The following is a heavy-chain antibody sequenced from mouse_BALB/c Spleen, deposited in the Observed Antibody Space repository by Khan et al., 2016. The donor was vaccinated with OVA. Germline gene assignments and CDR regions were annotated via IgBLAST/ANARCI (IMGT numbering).Heavy chain of an antibody. D-gene: IGHD2-14*01. CDR2: INPSSGYT. CDR3: ARDGAYYRNDGWFAY. V-gene: IGHV1-4*01. Sequence: VQLQESGAELARPGASVKMSCKASGYTFTSYTIHWIKQRPGQGLEWIGYINPSSGYTNYNQKFKDKATLTADKSSTTACMQLSSLTSDDSAVYYCARDGAYYRNDGWFAYWGQGTLVTVSA. J-gene: IGHJ3*01. CDR1: GYTFTSYT.